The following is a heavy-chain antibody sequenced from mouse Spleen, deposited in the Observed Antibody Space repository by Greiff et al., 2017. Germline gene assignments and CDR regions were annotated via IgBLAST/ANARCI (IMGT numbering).Heavy chain of an antibody. V-gene: IGHV5-17*02. CDR1: GFTFSSFG. D-gene: IGHD2-10*02. CDR2: ISSGSSTI. J-gene: IGHJ3*01. CDR3: ARSKKYGNYIPWFAY. Sequence: EVQVVESGGGLVQPGGSRKLSCAASGFTFSSFGMHWVRQAPEKGLEWVAYISSGSSTIYYADTVKGRFTISRDNPKNTLFLQMTSLRSEDTAMYYCARSKKYGNYIPWFAYWGQGTLVTVSA.